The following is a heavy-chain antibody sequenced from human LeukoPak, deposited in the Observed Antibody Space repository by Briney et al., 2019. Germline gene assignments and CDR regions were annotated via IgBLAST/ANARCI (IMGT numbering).Heavy chain of an antibody. CDR3: ARGPYSSGSSADY. Sequence: GGSLRLSCAASGFTFSDYYMSWIRQAPGKGLEWVSYISSSDTYTNYADSVKGRFTISRDNAKNSLYPQMNSLRAEDTAVYYCARGPYSSGSSADYWGQGTLVTVSS. V-gene: IGHV3-11*06. CDR1: GFTFSDYY. D-gene: IGHD6-19*01. J-gene: IGHJ4*02. CDR2: ISSSDTYT.